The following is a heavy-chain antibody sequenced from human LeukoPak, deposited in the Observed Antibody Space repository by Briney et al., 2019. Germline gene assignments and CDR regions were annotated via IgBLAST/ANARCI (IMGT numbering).Heavy chain of an antibody. Sequence: GESLRLSCAGSSGSFSSYGKHWVRHAPGQGLEWVATISSTSTCRNYEDSMQGRSTITTDDAKKTLFLQMSSVRVEDTTIHYCTRDGIDDFNFVYFGLWGEGGLLTVSS. D-gene: IGHD5-24*01. J-gene: IGHJ4*02. CDR3: TRDGIDDFNFVYFGL. CDR1: SGSFSSYG. CDR2: ISSTSTCR. V-gene: IGHV3-21*01.